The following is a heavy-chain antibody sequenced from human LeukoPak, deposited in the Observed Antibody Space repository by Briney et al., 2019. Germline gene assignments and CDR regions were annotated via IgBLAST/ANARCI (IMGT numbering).Heavy chain of an antibody. CDR3: TRDSAGYSSGWYVVY. V-gene: IGHV3-49*03. CDR1: GFTFGDYA. D-gene: IGHD6-19*01. J-gene: IGHJ4*02. Sequence: GGSLRLSCTASGFTFGDYAMSWFRQAPGKGLEWVGFIRSKAYGGTTEYAASVKGRFTISRDDSKSIAYLQMYSLKTEDTAVYYCTRDSAGYSSGWYVVYWGQGTLVTVSS. CDR2: IRSKAYGGTT.